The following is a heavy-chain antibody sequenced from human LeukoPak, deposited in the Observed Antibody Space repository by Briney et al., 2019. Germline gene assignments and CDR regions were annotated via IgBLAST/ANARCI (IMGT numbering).Heavy chain of an antibody. CDR1: GFTVSSNY. V-gene: IGHV3-66*01. CDR2: IYSGGST. Sequence: GGSLRLSCAASGFTVSSNYMSWVRQAPRKGLEWVSVIYSGGSTYYADSVKGRFTVSRDNSKNTLYLQMNSLRAEDTAVYYCARDLSMVAATIRYYYGMDVWGQGTTVTVSS. D-gene: IGHD2-15*01. CDR3: ARDLSMVAATIRYYYGMDV. J-gene: IGHJ6*02.